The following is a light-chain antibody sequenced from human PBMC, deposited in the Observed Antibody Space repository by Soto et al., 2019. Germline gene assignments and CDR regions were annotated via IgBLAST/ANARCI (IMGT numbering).Light chain of an antibody. CDR3: QRYGGSPPYT. Sequence: EIVLTQSPGTLSLSPGERATLSCRASQSVSSSYLAWYQQKPGQAPRLLIYGASSRATGTPGRFSVSGSGTDFTLTIRRLEPEDFAVYYWQRYGGSPPYTFGQGTKLEIK. J-gene: IGKJ2*01. CDR1: QSVSSSY. V-gene: IGKV3-20*01. CDR2: GAS.